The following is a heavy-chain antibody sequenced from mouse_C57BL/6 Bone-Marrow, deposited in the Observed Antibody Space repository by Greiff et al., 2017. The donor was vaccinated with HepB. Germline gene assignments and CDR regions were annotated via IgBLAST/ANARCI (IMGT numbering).Heavy chain of an antibody. V-gene: IGHV1-62-2*01. CDR3: ARHEGARDSNYPYDAMDY. J-gene: IGHJ4*01. Sequence: QVQLQQSGAELVKPGASVKLSCKASGYTFTEYTIHWVKQRSGQGLEWIGWFYPGSGSIKYNEKIKDKATLTADKSSSTVYMELIRLTSEDSAVYVCARHEGARDSNYPYDAMDYWGQGTSVTVSS. CDR1: GYTFTEYT. CDR2: FYPGSGSI. D-gene: IGHD2-5*01.